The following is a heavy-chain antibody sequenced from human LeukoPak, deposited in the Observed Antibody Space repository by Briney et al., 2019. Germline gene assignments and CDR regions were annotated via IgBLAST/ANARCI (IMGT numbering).Heavy chain of an antibody. CDR3: ARPLYNSWDRFDP. D-gene: IGHD3-16*01. J-gene: IGHJ5*02. V-gene: IGHV4-39*01. CDR1: GASISSSSRADYFF. CDR2: IDYSGHT. Sequence: NPSETLSLTCTVSGASISSSSRADYFFWGWIRQAPGKGLEWIGSIDYSGHTYYNPSLKTRATISVDTPKNQFPLSLRSVTAADTAVYYCARPLYNSWDRFDPWGQGTLITVS.